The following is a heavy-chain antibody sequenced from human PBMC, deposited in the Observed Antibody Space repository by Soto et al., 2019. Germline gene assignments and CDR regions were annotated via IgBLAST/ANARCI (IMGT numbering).Heavy chain of an antibody. CDR2: IYYSGST. V-gene: IGHV4-59*01. J-gene: IGHJ6*02. D-gene: IGHD3-16*01. CDR1: GGSISSYY. CDR3: GRGGGGYYYGMDV. Sequence: SETLSLTCTVSGGSISSYYWSWIRQPPGKGLEWIGYIYYSGSTNYNPSLKGRVPISVDTSKNQFSLKLSSVTVADTAVYYCGRGGGGYYYGMDVGGQGTTVTVSS.